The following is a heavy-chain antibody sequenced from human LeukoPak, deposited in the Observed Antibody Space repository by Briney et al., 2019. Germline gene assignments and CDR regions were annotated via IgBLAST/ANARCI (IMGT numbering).Heavy chain of an antibody. CDR3: AQAYGDYVISAFDI. Sequence: SETLSLTCTVSGGSISSSSYYWGWIRQPPGKGLEWIGSFYYSGSTYYNPSLKSRVTISVDTSKNQFSLKLSSVTAADTAVYYCAQAYGDYVISAFDIWGQGTMVTVSS. J-gene: IGHJ3*02. D-gene: IGHD4-17*01. CDR2: FYYSGST. V-gene: IGHV4-39*07. CDR1: GGSISSSSYY.